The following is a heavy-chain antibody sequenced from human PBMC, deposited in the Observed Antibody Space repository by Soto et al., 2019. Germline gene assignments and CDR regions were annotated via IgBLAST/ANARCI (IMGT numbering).Heavy chain of an antibody. J-gene: IGHJ6*02. Sequence: SQTLSLTCAISGDSVSSNRAAWNWIRQSPSRGLEWLGRTYYRSKWYNDYAVSVKSRITINPDTSKNQFSLHLNSVTPEDTAVYYCARASYYASSGQSCGMDVWGQGTPVTVSS. CDR3: ARASYYASSGQSCGMDV. V-gene: IGHV6-1*01. CDR1: GDSVSSNRAA. D-gene: IGHD3-22*01. CDR2: TYYRSKWYN.